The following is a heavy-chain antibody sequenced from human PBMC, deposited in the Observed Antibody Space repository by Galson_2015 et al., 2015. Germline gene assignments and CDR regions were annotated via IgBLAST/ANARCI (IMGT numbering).Heavy chain of an antibody. CDR2: ISYDGTNK. D-gene: IGHD2-2*01. J-gene: IGHJ4*02. V-gene: IGHV3-30*18. CDR1: GFTFNNFG. Sequence: SLRLSCAASGFTFNNFGMHWVRQAPGKGLEWVTVISYDGTNKYYADSVKGRFTISRDNSKNTLYLQMSSLRPEDTAVYYCAKDKVRYCSATSCYLLDHWGQGTLITVSS. CDR3: AKDKVRYCSATSCYLLDH.